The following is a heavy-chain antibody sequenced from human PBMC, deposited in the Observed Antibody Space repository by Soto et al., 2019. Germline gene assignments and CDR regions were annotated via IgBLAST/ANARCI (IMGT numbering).Heavy chain of an antibody. J-gene: IGHJ4*02. CDR2: IIPIFGTA. D-gene: IGHD3-22*01. Sequence: SVKVSCKASGGTFSSYAISWVRQATGQGLEWMGGIIPIFGTANYAQKFQGRVTIAADESTSTAYMELSSLRSEDTAVYYCARGTDWSSGYDIPLDYWGQGTLVTVSS. CDR1: GGTFSSYA. V-gene: IGHV1-69*13. CDR3: ARGTDWSSGYDIPLDY.